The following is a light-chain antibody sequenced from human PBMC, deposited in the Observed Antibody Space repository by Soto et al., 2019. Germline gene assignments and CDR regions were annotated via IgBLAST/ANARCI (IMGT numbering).Light chain of an antibody. CDR3: QQRSNWPYT. CDR2: DAS. Sequence: EIVLTQSPATLSLSPGERATLSCRASQSVCSYLAWYQQKPGQAPRVVIYDASNRATGIPARFSGSGSGTDFTLTISSLEPEDFAVYYCQQRSNWPYTFGQGTKVEIK. J-gene: IGKJ2*01. CDR1: QSVCSY. V-gene: IGKV3-11*01.